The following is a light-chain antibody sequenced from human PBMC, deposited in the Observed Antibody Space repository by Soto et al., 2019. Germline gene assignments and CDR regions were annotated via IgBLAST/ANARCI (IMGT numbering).Light chain of an antibody. Sequence: EIVLTQSPGSLSLSPGERATLSCGAIQSVSSNYLAWYQQKPGLAPRLLIYDASSLASGISARFSGSGSGTDFPLTISSLQPEDFAAYYCQQYGSSPTFGQGTKVDIK. V-gene: IGKV3D-20*01. J-gene: IGKJ1*01. CDR2: DAS. CDR3: QQYGSSPT. CDR1: QSVSSNY.